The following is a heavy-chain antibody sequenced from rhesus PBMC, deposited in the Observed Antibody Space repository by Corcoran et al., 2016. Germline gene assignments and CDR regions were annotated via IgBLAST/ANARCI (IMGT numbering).Heavy chain of an antibody. Sequence: QVQLQESGPGLVKPSETLFLTCTVSGASFIRNWWSLVRQPPGKGLEWIGEVNAESGPTNYNPLFTSRATISRDASKRQFFLELTAVTAADTAVYYCARDRFLGTGGGLDSWGQGVGVIVSS. CDR3: ARDRFLGTGGGLDS. J-gene: IGHJ6*01. CDR2: VNAESGPT. V-gene: IGHV4-80*01. CDR1: GASFIRNW. D-gene: IGHD7-45*01.